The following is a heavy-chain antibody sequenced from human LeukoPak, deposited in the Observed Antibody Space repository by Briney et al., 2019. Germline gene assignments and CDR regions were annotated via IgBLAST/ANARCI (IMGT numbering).Heavy chain of an antibody. CDR3: ARGFSSGWHHQGGYYYMDV. D-gene: IGHD6-19*01. V-gene: IGHV4-59*01. CDR2: IYYSGST. CDR1: GGSISSYY. Sequence: SETLSLTCTVSGGSISSYYWSWIRQPPGKGLEWIGYIYYSGSTNYNPSLKSRVTISVDTSKNQFSLKLSSVTAADTAVYYCARGFSSGWHHQGGYYYMDVWGKGTTVTISS. J-gene: IGHJ6*03.